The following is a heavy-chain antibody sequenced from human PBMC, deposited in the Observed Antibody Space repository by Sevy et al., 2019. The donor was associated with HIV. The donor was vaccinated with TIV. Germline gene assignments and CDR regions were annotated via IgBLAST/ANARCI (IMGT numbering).Heavy chain of an antibody. V-gene: IGHV3-48*03. Sequence: GGSLRLSCLASGFTFSSYEMNWVRQAPGKGLEWVSNISTSCSIIHYEDSVKGGFTIFRDNAKNSLYLQMNSLRAEDMAVYYCAREDGSRQYFQYWGQGTLVTVSS. CDR1: GFTFSSYE. CDR3: AREDGSRQYFQY. D-gene: IGHD6-13*01. J-gene: IGHJ1*01. CDR2: ISTSCSII.